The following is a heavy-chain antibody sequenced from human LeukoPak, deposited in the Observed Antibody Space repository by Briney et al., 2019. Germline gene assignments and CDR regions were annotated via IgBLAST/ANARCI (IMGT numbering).Heavy chain of an antibody. Sequence: PGGSLRLSCAASGFTFSDNYLSWIRQAPGKGLEWISYISPSGSTIYYAVSVKGRFTISTDNAKNSLYLQMNSLRAEDTALYHCVTYAYWGQGTLVTVSS. CDR1: GFTFSDNY. J-gene: IGHJ4*02. V-gene: IGHV3-11*04. CDR3: VTYAY. CDR2: ISPSGSTI. D-gene: IGHD1-20*01.